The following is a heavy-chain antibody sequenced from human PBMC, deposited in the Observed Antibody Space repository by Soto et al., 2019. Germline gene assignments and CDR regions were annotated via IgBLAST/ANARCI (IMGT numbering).Heavy chain of an antibody. D-gene: IGHD6-13*01. J-gene: IGHJ6*02. CDR2: IWYDGSNK. CDR3: ARSPLLLYSSTPMQFYYYGMDV. Sequence: PGGSLRLSCAASGFTFSSYGMHWVRQAPGKGLEWVAVIWYDGSNKYYADSVKGRFTISRDNSKNTLYLQMNSLRAEDTAVYYCARSPLLLYSSTPMQFYYYGMDVWGQGTTVTV. V-gene: IGHV3-33*01. CDR1: GFTFSSYG.